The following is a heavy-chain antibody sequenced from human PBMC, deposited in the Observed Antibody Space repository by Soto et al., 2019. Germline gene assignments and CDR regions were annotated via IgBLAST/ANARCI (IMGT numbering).Heavy chain of an antibody. CDR3: AKLTYPSDSTGYYYERVSGWIDS. V-gene: IGHV3-23*01. D-gene: IGHD3-22*01. J-gene: IGHJ5*01. CDR2: ISASGGTA. Sequence: VGSLRLSCAASGFTFSSYAMSWVRQAPGKGLEWVSSISASGGTANLADSVEGRCTISRDNSKSTLYLQMNSLRAEDKAVYYCAKLTYPSDSTGYYYERVSGWIDSWGQRTLVTVSS. CDR1: GFTFSSYA.